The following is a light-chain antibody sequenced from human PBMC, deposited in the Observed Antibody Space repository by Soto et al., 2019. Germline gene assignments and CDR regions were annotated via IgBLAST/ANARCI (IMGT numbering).Light chain of an antibody. CDR3: ETWDSNSRV. Sequence: QSVLTQSSSASASLGSSVKLTCTLNSGHSSSIIAWHQQQPGKAPRYLMKLEGSGSYNKGSGVPDRFSGSSSGADRYLTIANLQSGDEADYYCETWDSNSRVVGGGTKLTVL. V-gene: IGLV4-60*03. CDR1: SGHSSSI. CDR2: LEGSGSY. J-gene: IGLJ3*02.